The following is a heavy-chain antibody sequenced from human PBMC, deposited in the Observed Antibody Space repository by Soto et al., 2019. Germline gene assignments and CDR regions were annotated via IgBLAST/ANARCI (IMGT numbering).Heavy chain of an antibody. Sequence: PSETLSLTCTVSGGSISSSSYYWGWIRQPPGKGLEWIGSIYYSGSTYYSPSLKSRVTISVDTSKNQFSLKLSSVTAADTAVYYCARVTEQLALGYGMDVWGQGTTVTVSS. CDR1: GGSISSSSYY. D-gene: IGHD6-6*01. J-gene: IGHJ6*02. CDR2: IYYSGST. CDR3: ARVTEQLALGYGMDV. V-gene: IGHV4-39*01.